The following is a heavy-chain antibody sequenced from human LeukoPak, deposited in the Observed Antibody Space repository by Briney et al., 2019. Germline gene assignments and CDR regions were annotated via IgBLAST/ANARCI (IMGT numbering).Heavy chain of an antibody. D-gene: IGHD6-6*01. V-gene: IGHV1-69*13. CDR2: IIPTFGTA. CDR3: ARDRGIAARRAYFDY. Sequence: SVKVSCKASGGTFSSYAISWVRQAPGQGLEWMGGIIPTFGTANYAQKFQGRVTITADESTSTAYMELSSLRSEDTAVYYCARDRGIAARRAYFDYWGQGTLVTVSS. CDR1: GGTFSSYA. J-gene: IGHJ4*02.